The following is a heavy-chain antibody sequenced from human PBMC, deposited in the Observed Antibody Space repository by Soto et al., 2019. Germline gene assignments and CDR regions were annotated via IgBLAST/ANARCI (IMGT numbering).Heavy chain of an antibody. Sequence: SETLSLTCTVSGGSISSGGYYWSWIRQHPGKGLEWIGYINYSGSTYYNPSLKSRVTISVDTSKNQFSLKLSSVTAADTAVYYCARRYGSAIDYWGQGTLVPVSS. J-gene: IGHJ4*02. CDR2: INYSGST. CDR1: GGSISSGGYY. CDR3: ARRYGSAIDY. D-gene: IGHD1-26*01. V-gene: IGHV4-31*03.